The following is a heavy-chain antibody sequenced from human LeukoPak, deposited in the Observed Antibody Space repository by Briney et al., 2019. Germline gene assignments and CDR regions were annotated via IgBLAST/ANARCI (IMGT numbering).Heavy chain of an antibody. CDR1: GGSISSYY. CDR2: IYYSVST. Sequence: SETLSLTCTVSGGSISSYYWSWIRQPPGKGLEGIGYIYYSVSTNYNPSLKSRVTISVDTSKNAFSLKLSSVIAADTAVYYCARGDYGNADAFDIWGQGTMVTVSS. D-gene: IGHD4-11*01. J-gene: IGHJ3*02. V-gene: IGHV4-59*01. CDR3: ARGDYGNADAFDI.